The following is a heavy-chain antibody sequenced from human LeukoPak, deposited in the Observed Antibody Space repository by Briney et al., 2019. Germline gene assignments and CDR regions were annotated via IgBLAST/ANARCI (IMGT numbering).Heavy chain of an antibody. V-gene: IGHV3-23*01. CDR2: VSGSGDTT. CDR1: GFTFSNYA. CDR3: AKDLSGKLPYGMDV. J-gene: IGHJ6*02. D-gene: IGHD3-10*01. Sequence: GGSLRLSCAASGFTFSNYAMSWVRQAPGKGLEWVSGVSGSGDTTYYEDSVKGRFSITRDNSKNTLYLQMNSLRAEDTAVYYCAKDLSGKLPYGMDVWGQGTTVTVSS.